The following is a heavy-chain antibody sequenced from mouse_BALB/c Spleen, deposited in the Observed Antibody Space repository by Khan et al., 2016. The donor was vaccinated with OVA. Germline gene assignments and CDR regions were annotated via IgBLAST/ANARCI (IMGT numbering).Heavy chain of an antibody. J-gene: IGHJ4*01. V-gene: IGHV3-2*02. D-gene: IGHD2-3*01. CDR1: GYSITSYYA. CDR2: ISSSGST. Sequence: EVQLQESGPGLVKPSQSLSLTCTVTGYSITSYYAWNWIRQFPGNKLEWMGYISSSGSTNYNPALKNRISITRDTSKNQFFLQLNSVTTEDTATYYCARDGSRYIYAIDYWGQGTSVTVSS. CDR3: ARDGSRYIYAIDY.